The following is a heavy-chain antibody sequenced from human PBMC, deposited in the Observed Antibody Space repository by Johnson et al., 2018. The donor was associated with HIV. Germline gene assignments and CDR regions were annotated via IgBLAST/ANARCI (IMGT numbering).Heavy chain of an antibody. J-gene: IGHJ3*02. V-gene: IGHV3-33*08. CDR2: IWFDGSNK. D-gene: IGHD3-16*01. Sequence: QVQLVESGGGVVQPGRSLRLSCAASGFTFSMYSMHWVRQAPGKGLAWVAVIWFDGSNKYYADSVKGRFTISRDNSKNTLYLQMNSLRAEDTAVYYCARAGDYDAFDIWGQGTMVTVSS. CDR3: ARAGDYDAFDI. CDR1: GFTFSMYS.